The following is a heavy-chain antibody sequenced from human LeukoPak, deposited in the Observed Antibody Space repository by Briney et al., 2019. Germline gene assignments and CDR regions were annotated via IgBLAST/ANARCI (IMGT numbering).Heavy chain of an antibody. D-gene: IGHD6-19*01. CDR1: GFTFSSYG. CDR3: ARDGSTGWHYFEY. J-gene: IGHJ4*02. Sequence: PGGSLRLSCAAPGFTFSSYGMHWVRQAPGKGLEWVSVIYSDGGTSFAGNTYYADSVKGRFTISRDNSKNTLYLQMNSLRTEDTAVYYCARDGSTGWHYFEYWGQGTLVTVSS. CDR2: IYSDGGTSFAGNT. V-gene: IGHV3-NL1*01.